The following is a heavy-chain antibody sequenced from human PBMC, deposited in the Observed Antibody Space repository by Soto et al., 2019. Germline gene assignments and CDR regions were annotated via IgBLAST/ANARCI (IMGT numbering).Heavy chain of an antibody. Sequence: ASVKVSRKASGYTFTRYRISCVRQATGKGLEWMGWISAYNGNTNYAQKLQGRVTMTTDTSTSTAYMELRSLRSDDTAVYYCARDAIRNWNYVGIRENWFDPWGQGTLVTVSP. J-gene: IGHJ5*02. D-gene: IGHD1-7*01. CDR3: ARDAIRNWNYVGIRENWFDP. CDR1: GYTFTRYR. CDR2: ISAYNGNT. V-gene: IGHV1-18*01.